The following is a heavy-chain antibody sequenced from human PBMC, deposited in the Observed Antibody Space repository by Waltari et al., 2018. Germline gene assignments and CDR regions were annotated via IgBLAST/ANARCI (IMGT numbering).Heavy chain of an antibody. J-gene: IGHJ4*02. CDR3: ARDLTGGSYYDY. Sequence: QVQLVQSGAEVKKPGASVKVSCKASGYPFPGYYMHWVRQAPGQGLEWMGWINPNSGGTNYAQKFQGWVTMTRDTSISTAYMELSRLRSDDTAVYYCARDLTGGSYYDYWGQGTLVTVSS. CDR2: INPNSGGT. D-gene: IGHD2-8*02. CDR1: GYPFPGYY. V-gene: IGHV1-2*04.